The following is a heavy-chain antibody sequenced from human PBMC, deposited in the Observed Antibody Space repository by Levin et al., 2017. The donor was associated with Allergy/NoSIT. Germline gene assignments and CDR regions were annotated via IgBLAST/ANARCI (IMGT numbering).Heavy chain of an antibody. CDR1: GGSINHSY. Sequence: SQTLSLTCSVSGGSINHSYWTWIRQPPGKGLERVGFIYSSGSTNYNPSLKNRVTISVDTSRNQFFLKLTSVTPADTAVYFCGRETYDDNARYLGIDHWGQGTLVTVSS. CDR3: GRETYDDNARYLGIDH. V-gene: IGHV4-59*01. D-gene: IGHD3-22*01. J-gene: IGHJ4*02. CDR2: IYSSGST.